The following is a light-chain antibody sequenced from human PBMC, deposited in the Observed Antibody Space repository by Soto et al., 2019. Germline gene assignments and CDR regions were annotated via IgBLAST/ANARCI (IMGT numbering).Light chain of an antibody. CDR3: QQRYSYPLT. Sequence: EIVLTPSPATLSLSPVDRATLSCRASQSVSSSLAWYQQKPGQAPRLLIYDASNRATGIPARFSGSGSGTDFTLTISSLEPEECATYYCQQRYSYPLTFGGGTKVDIK. CDR2: DAS. CDR1: QSVSSS. J-gene: IGKJ4*01. V-gene: IGKV3-11*01.